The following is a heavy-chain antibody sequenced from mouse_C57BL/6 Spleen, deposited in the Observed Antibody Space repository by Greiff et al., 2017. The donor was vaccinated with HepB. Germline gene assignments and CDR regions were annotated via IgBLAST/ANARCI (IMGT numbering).Heavy chain of an antibody. V-gene: IGHV5-17*01. J-gene: IGHJ3*01. CDR2: ISSGSSTI. CDR1: GFTFSDYG. CDR3: ARKDTEGFAY. D-gene: IGHD3-3*01. Sequence: EVHLVESGGGLVKPGGSLKLSCAASGFTFSDYGMHWVRQAPEKGLEWVAYISSGSSTIYYADTVKGRFTISRDNAKNTLFLQMTSLRSEDTAMYYCARKDTEGFAYWGEGTLVTVSA.